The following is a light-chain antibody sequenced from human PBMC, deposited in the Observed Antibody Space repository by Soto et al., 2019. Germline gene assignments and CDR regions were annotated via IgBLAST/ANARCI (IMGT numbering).Light chain of an antibody. CDR3: QQDYTDSYT. J-gene: IGKJ2*01. CDR2: KAS. V-gene: IGKV1-5*03. Sequence: DIQMTQSPSTLSASVGDRVTITCRASQSISSWLAWYQQKPGKAPKLLIYKASSLESGVPSRISGSGSGTEFTLTISSLQPDDSATYYCQQDYTDSYTFGQGTNLEIK. CDR1: QSISSW.